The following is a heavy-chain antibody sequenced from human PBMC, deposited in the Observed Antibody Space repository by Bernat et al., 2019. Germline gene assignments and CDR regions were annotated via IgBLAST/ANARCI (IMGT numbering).Heavy chain of an antibody. CDR3: AKGPTTLTTYYNYYGMDV. CDR1: GFTLSTYA. CDR2: LTGSGGST. D-gene: IGHD4-17*01. J-gene: IGHJ6*02. V-gene: IGHV3-23*01. Sequence: EVQLLESGGGLVQPGGSLRLSCAASGFTLSTYAMSWVRQAPGRGLEWVSGLTGSGGSTHYADSVKGRFTISRDNSKNTLYLQMNSLRAEDTAVYYCAKGPTTLTTYYNYYGMDVWGQGTTVTVSS.